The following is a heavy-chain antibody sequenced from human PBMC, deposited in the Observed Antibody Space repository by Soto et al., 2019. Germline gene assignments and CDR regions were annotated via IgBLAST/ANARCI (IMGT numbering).Heavy chain of an antibody. Sequence: EVQLVESGGDLVQPGGSLRLSCAASGFTFSSHWIHWVRRVPGQGLVWVSHINTDGGITGYADSVKGRFTISRDNAKNTLYLQMNGLRVEDTSVYYCTREAGYCSRTSCYRRAFDSWGQGTMVTVSS. D-gene: IGHD2-2*01. CDR3: TREAGYCSRTSCYRRAFDS. CDR1: GFTFSSHW. CDR2: INTDGGIT. V-gene: IGHV3-74*01. J-gene: IGHJ3*02.